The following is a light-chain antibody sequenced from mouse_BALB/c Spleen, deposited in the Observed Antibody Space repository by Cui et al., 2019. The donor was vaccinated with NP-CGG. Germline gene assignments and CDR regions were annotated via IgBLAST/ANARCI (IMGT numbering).Light chain of an antibody. CDR3: ALWYSNHWV. Sequence: QPLVTQEPALTTSPGETVTLTCRSSTGAVTTSNFANWVQEKPDHLFTGLIGGTNNRAPGVPARFSGSLIGDKAALTITGAQTEDEAIYFCALWYSNHWVFGGGTKLTVL. J-gene: IGLJ1*01. CDR2: GTN. CDR1: TGAVTTSNF. V-gene: IGLV1*01.